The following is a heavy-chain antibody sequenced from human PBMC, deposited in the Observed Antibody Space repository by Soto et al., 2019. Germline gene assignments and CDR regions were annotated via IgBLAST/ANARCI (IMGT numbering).Heavy chain of an antibody. Sequence: ASVKVSCKASGYTFTGYYMHWVRQAPGQGLEWMGWINPNSGGTNYAQKFQGWVTMTRDTSISTAYMELSRLRSNDTAVYYCARSIAAAGNYYYYYMDVWGKGTTVTVS. J-gene: IGHJ6*03. CDR3: ARSIAAAGNYYYYYMDV. CDR1: GYTFTGYY. D-gene: IGHD6-13*01. V-gene: IGHV1-2*04. CDR2: INPNSGGT.